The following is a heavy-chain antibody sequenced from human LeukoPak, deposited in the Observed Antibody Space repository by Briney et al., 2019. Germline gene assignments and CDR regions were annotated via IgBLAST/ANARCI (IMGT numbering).Heavy chain of an antibody. D-gene: IGHD3-10*01. V-gene: IGHV3-23*01. CDR2: ISGSGGST. Sequence: GGSLRLSCAASGFTFSSYAMSWVRQAPGKGLEWVSAISGSGGSTYYADSVKGRFTISRDNSKNTLYLQMSSLRAEDTAVYYCAKAVLWFGESYFDYWGQGTLVTVSS. J-gene: IGHJ4*02. CDR1: GFTFSSYA. CDR3: AKAVLWFGESYFDY.